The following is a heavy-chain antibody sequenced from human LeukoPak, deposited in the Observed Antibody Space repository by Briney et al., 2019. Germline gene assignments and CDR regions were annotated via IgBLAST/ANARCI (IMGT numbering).Heavy chain of an antibody. J-gene: IGHJ4*02. D-gene: IGHD3-22*01. CDR3: AVLYYYDSSGYYVPDY. Sequence: GASVKVSCKASGYTFTSYDIKWVRQATGQGLEWMGWMNPNSGNTGYAQKFQGRVTMTRNTSISTAYMELSSLRSEDTAVYYCAVLYYYDSSGYYVPDYWGQGTLVTVSS. CDR1: GYTFTSYD. V-gene: IGHV1-8*01. CDR2: MNPNSGNT.